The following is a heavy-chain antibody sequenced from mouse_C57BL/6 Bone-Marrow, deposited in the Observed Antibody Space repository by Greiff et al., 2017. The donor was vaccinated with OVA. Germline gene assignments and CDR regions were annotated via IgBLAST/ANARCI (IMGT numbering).Heavy chain of an antibody. J-gene: IGHJ2*01. V-gene: IGHV5-6*01. CDR3: ARQGGRDY. CDR2: ISSGGSYT. Sequence: EVKLVESGGDLVKPGGSLKLSCAASGFTFSSYGMSWVRQTPDKRLEWVATISSGGSYTYYPDSVKGRFSISRDNAKNTLYLQMSSLKSEDTAMYYCARQGGRDYGGQGTTLTVSS. CDR1: GFTFSSYG.